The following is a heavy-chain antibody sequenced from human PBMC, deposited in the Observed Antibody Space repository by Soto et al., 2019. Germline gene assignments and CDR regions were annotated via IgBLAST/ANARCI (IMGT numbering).Heavy chain of an antibody. Sequence: QVQLVESGGGLVKPGGSLRLSCAASGFKFSDYYMIWIRQAPGKGLEWVAYISSSGTGIYYPDSVKGRFTISRDNAKNSLYLQMSSQRAEDTAVYYCSRAYSDAFDIWGQGTMITVSS. D-gene: IGHD2-15*01. CDR1: GFKFSDYY. CDR3: SRAYSDAFDI. J-gene: IGHJ3*02. CDR2: ISSSGTGI. V-gene: IGHV3-11*01.